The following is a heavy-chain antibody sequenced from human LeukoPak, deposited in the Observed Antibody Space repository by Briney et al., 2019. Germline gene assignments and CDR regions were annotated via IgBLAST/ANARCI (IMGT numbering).Heavy chain of an antibody. V-gene: IGHV4-39*02. Sequence: SETLSLTCTVSGGSISNSSYYWGWIRQPPGKGLEWIGSIYYSGSTYYNPSLKSRVTISVDTSKNQFSLKLSSVTAADTAVYYCARDPLDAFDIWGQGTMVTVSS. J-gene: IGHJ3*02. CDR2: IYYSGST. CDR1: GGSISNSSYY. CDR3: ARDPLDAFDI.